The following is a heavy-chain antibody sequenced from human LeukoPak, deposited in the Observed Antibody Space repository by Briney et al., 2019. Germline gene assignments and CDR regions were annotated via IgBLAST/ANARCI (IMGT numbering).Heavy chain of an antibody. CDR2: ISGSGGST. D-gene: IGHD3-10*01. CDR1: GFTFSSYA. Sequence: GGSLRLSCAASGFTFSSYAMSWVRQAPGKGLEWVSAISGSGGSTYYADSVKGRSTISRDNSKNTLYLQMNSLRAEGTAVYYCAKDYRWLLWFGELSYWGQGTLVTVSS. CDR3: AKDYRWLLWFGELSY. J-gene: IGHJ4*02. V-gene: IGHV3-23*01.